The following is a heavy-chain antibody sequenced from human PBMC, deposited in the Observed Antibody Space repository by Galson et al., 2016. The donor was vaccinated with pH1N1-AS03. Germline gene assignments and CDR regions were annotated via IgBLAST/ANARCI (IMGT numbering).Heavy chain of an antibody. CDR3: ARPLSSMITMGGLIVTEAFDA. D-gene: IGHD3-16*02. Sequence: SGAEVKEPGESLKISCTGSGYRFTSYWIAWVRQVPGKGLEWMGIIYPGDSDTRYSPSFQGHVTMSADKSLNTVYLNWGSLKASDTAMYYCARPLSSMITMGGLIVTEAFDAWGQGTMLTVSS. CDR1: GYRFTSYW. CDR2: IYPGDSDT. V-gene: IGHV5-51*01. J-gene: IGHJ3*01.